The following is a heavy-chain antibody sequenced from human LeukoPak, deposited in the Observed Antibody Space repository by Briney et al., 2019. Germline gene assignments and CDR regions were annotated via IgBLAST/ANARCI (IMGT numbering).Heavy chain of an antibody. Sequence: ASVKVSCKASGYTFTSYGISWVRQAPGQGLEWMGWISAYTGNTNYAQKLQGRVTLTTDTSTSTAYKELRSMRSDDTAVYYCAGGSGSDYDYWGQGTLVTVSS. J-gene: IGHJ4*02. D-gene: IGHD1-26*01. V-gene: IGHV1-18*01. CDR2: ISAYTGNT. CDR1: GYTFTSYG. CDR3: AGGSGSDYDY.